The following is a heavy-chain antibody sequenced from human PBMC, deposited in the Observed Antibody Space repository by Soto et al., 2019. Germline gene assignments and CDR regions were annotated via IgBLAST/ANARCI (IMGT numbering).Heavy chain of an antibody. CDR3: ARGVTARVDY. CDR2: MQPSSGRT. D-gene: IGHD2-21*02. V-gene: IGHV1-8*01. J-gene: IGHJ4*02. CDR1: GYSFTSLD. Sequence: QVQLVQSGAEVREPGASVKVSCKASGYSFTSLDINWVRQTTGQGLEWMGWMQPSSGRTGYAQKFQGRVTMTRDTSINTAYMELSSLTSDDTAFYYCARGVTARVDYWGQGTLLTVSS.